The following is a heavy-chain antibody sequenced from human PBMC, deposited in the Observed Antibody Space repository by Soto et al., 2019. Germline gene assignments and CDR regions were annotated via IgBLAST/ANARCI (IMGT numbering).Heavy chain of an antibody. Sequence: GGSLRLSCAASGFTFSDYYMSWIRQAPGKGLEWVSYISSSGSTIYYADSVKGRFTISRDNAKNSLYLQMNSLRAEDTAVYYCAREGGGVVVPAALYYYYYMDVWGKGTTVTVSS. CDR2: ISSSGSTI. CDR1: GFTFSDYY. D-gene: IGHD2-2*01. J-gene: IGHJ6*03. V-gene: IGHV3-11*01. CDR3: AREGGGVVVPAALYYYYYMDV.